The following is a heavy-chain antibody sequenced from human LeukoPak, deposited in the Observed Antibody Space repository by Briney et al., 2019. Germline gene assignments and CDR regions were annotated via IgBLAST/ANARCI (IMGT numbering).Heavy chain of an antibody. D-gene: IGHD7-27*01. CDR1: GGSVSDYY. J-gene: IGHJ4*02. Sequence: SETLSLTCTISGGSVSDYYWSWIRQSPGKGLEWIGYIYRTGSTSYSPSLKSRVTISADTSQNQFSLKLSSVTAADTAVYYCASRKLGNDYWGQGTLVTVSS. CDR2: IYRTGST. V-gene: IGHV4-59*02. CDR3: ASRKLGNDY.